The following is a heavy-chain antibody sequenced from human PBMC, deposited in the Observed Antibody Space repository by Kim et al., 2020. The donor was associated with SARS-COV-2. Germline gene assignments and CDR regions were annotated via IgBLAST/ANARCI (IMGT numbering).Heavy chain of an antibody. CDR3: ARVPGYCTGGSCADY. J-gene: IGHJ4*02. Sequence: ASVKVSCRASGYSFTRHAMHWVRQVPGQRLEWMGWINAGDGDTKYSLKFRGRVTITSDTSASTADMELSSLTSEDTALYYCARVPGYCTGGSCADYWGQG. CDR2: INAGDGDT. D-gene: IGHD2-15*01. CDR1: GYSFTRHA. V-gene: IGHV1-3*01.